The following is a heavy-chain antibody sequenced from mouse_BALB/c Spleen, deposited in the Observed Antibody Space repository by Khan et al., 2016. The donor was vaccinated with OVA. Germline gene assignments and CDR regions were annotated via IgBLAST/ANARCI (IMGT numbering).Heavy chain of an antibody. CDR2: INPSTGYT. D-gene: IGHD2-1*01. J-gene: IGHJ3*01. CDR3: ARRVVYGIFAY. V-gene: IGHV1-7*01. Sequence: QVQLQQSGAELAKPGASVKMSCKASGYTFTTYWMHWVKQRPGQGLDWIGYINPSTGYTEYNQKFKDKATLTADKSSSTAYMPLNSLTSEDSAVYYCARRVVYGIFAYWGQGTLVTVSA. CDR1: GYTFTTYW.